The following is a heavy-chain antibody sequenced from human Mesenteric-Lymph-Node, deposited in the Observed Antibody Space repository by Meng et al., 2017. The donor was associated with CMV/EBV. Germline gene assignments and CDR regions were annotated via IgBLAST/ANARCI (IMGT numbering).Heavy chain of an antibody. CDR2: IIPILGIA. V-gene: IGHV1-69*04. CDR3: ARDGARNAYYYYGMDV. Sequence: SVKVSCKASGYTFTSYAISWVRQAPGQGLEWMGRIIPILGIANYAQKFQGRVTITADKSTSTAYMELSSLRSEDTAVYYCARDGARNAYYYYGMDVWGQGTTVTVSS. CDR1: GYTFTSYA. D-gene: IGHD3-16*01. J-gene: IGHJ6*02.